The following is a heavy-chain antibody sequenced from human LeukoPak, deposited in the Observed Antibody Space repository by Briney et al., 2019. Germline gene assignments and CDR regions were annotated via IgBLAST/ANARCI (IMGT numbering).Heavy chain of an antibody. V-gene: IGHV1-18*01. CDR1: GYTFTTNG. D-gene: IGHD6-19*01. CDR3: ARDYSSGWPNFDY. CDR2: ISAYNGNT. J-gene: IGHJ4*02. Sequence: ASVTVSCTDSGYTFTTNGMSWVRQAPGQGLEWMGWISAYNGNTNYAQKLQGRVTMTTDTSTSTAYMELRSLRSDDTAVYYCARDYSSGWPNFDYWGQGTLVTVSS.